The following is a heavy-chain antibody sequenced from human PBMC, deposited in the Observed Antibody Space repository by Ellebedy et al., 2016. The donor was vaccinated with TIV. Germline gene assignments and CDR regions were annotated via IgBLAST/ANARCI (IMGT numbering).Heavy chain of an antibody. V-gene: IGHV3-30*14. CDR1: GFTFSSYA. CDR2: ISYDGSNK. Sequence: GGSLRLSCAASGFTFSSYAMHWVRQAPGKGLEWVAIISYDGSNKYYADSVKGRFTISRDNSKNTLYRQMNSLRAEDTAVYYCARDSRWPESYYYYGMDVWGQGTTVTVSS. CDR3: ARDSRWPESYYYYGMDV. J-gene: IGHJ6*02. D-gene: IGHD1-14*01.